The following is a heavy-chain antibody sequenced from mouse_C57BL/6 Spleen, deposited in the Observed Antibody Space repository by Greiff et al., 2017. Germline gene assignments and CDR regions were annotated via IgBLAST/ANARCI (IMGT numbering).Heavy chain of an antibody. CDR3: ARLGRADYYAMDY. Sequence: EVMLVESGGDLVKPGGSLKLSCAASGFTFSSYGMSWVRQTPDKRLEWVATISSGGSYTNYPDSVKGRFTISRDNAKNTLYLQMSSLKSEDTAVYYCARLGRADYYAMDYWGQGTSVTVSS. CDR2: ISSGGSYT. J-gene: IGHJ4*01. D-gene: IGHD4-1*01. CDR1: GFTFSSYG. V-gene: IGHV5-6*01.